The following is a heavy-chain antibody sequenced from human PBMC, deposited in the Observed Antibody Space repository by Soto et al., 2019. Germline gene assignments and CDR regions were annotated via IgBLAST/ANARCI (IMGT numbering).Heavy chain of an antibody. J-gene: IGHJ5*02. CDR1: GFTFSSYS. CDR2: ISTSSIYI. CDR3: ERAPIGRPKHKAKWFDP. Sequence: GGSLRLSCAASGFTFSSYSINWVRQAPWKGLEWVSSISTSSIYIYYADSVKGRLTISRDNSNKSLYLQMNSLIAEDTAVYYCERAPIGRPKHKAKWFDPLGQGTLVAVSS. V-gene: IGHV3-21*01. D-gene: IGHD1-26*01.